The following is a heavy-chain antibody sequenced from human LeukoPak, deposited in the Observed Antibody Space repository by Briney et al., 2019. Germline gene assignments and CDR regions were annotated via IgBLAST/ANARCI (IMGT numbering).Heavy chain of an antibody. D-gene: IGHD2/OR15-2a*01. J-gene: IGHJ6*02. Sequence: GGSLRLSCAASRFSFGDYAMHWVRQAPGKGLECVAHIHADGGRTFYAGSVNGRFTISRDNGKNSLYLQMNSLTSDGTALYYCSTWAFYHGLDVWGQGTTVTVSS. V-gene: IGHV3-43*02. CDR3: STWAFYHGLDV. CDR2: IHADGGRT. CDR1: RFSFGDYA.